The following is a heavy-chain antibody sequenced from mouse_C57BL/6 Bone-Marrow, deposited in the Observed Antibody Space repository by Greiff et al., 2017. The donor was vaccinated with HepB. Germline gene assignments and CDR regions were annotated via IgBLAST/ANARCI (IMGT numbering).Heavy chain of an antibody. Sequence: EVQLVESGGGLVQSGRSLRLSCATSGFTFSDFYMEWVRQAPGKGLEWIAASRNKANDYTTEYSASVKDRFIDSRDTSQSIIYLQMNALRAEDTAIYYCARDALYYGSSYPFAYWGQGTLVTVSA. CDR3: ARDALYYGSSYPFAY. J-gene: IGHJ3*01. CDR1: GFTFSDFY. D-gene: IGHD1-1*01. V-gene: IGHV7-1*01. CDR2: SRNKANDYTT.